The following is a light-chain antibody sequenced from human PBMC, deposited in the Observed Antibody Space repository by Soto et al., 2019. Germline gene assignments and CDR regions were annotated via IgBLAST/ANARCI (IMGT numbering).Light chain of an antibody. CDR3: YSYAGSSTYV. Sequence: QSVLTQPASVSGSPGQWITISCTGTSSDVGSYNLVSWYQQHPRKAPKLMIYEGSERPSGVSHRFSGSKSGNTASLTISRLQAEDEADYYCYSYAGSSTYVFGAGTKLTVL. V-gene: IGLV2-23*01. CDR2: EGS. J-gene: IGLJ1*01. CDR1: SSDVGSYNL.